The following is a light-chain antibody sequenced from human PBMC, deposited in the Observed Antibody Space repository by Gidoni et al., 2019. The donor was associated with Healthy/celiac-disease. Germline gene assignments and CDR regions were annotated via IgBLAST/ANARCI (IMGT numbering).Light chain of an antibody. CDR3: QQYNNWPNT. CDR2: AAS. J-gene: IGKJ2*01. V-gene: IGKV3-15*01. Sequence: EIVMTQSPATLSVSPGERATLSCRASQSVSSNLAWYQQKPGQTPRLLIYAASTRATGIPARFSGSGSGTEFTLTISNLQSEDFAVYYCQQYNNWPNTFGQGTKLEI. CDR1: QSVSSN.